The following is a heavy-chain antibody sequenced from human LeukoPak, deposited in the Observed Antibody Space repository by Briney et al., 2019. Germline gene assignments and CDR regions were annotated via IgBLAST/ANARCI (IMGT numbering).Heavy chain of an antibody. J-gene: IGHJ6*03. CDR1: GYTFTSYG. CDR2: ISAYNGNT. D-gene: IGHD2-15*01. CDR3: ARDRYCSGGSCEYYYYYMDV. Sequence: ASVKVSCKASGYTFTSYGISWVRQAPGQGLEWMGWISAYNGNTNYAQKLLGRVTMTTDTSTSTVYMELSSLRSEDTAVYYCARDRYCSGGSCEYYYYYMDVWGKGTTVTISS. V-gene: IGHV1-18*01.